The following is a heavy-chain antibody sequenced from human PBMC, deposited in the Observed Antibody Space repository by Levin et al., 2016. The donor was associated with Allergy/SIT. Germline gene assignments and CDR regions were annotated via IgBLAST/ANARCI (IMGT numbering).Heavy chain of an antibody. CDR1: GGSFIGTSYY. CDR2: MYYSGST. CDR3: ARHDAHYDSNAFDI. J-gene: IGHJ3*02. Sequence: SETLSLTCTVSGGSFIGTSYYCGWIRQPPGKGLEWIGSMYYSGSTYYNPSLKSRLSISVDTSKSQFSLKLTSVTAADTAVYYCARHDAHYDSNAFDIWGQGTMVTVSS. D-gene: IGHD3-22*01. V-gene: IGHV4-39*01.